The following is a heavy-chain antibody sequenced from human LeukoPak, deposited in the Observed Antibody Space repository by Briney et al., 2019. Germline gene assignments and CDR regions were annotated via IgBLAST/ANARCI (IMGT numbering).Heavy chain of an antibody. D-gene: IGHD4/OR15-4a*01. CDR2: IYYAGST. Sequence: PSETPSLTCNVSGDSISSSSYYWSWIRVPPGKGLEWIGSIYYAGSTYYNPSLKSRVTLSVDTSTNHFSLNIKSVTAADTAMYYCARGRRIVVLPGRGYFDLWGRGTLVTVSS. J-gene: IGHJ2*01. CDR3: ARGRRIVVLPGRGYFDL. CDR1: GDSISSSSYY. V-gene: IGHV4-39*02.